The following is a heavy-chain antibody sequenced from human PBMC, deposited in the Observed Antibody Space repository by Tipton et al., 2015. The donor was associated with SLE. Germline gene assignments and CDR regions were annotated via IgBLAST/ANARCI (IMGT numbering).Heavy chain of an antibody. CDR3: ARELLHYYYSMDV. CDR1: GFTFRRYG. Sequence: SLRLSCAASGFTFRRYGMHWVRQAPGKGLEWVAVISYDGSDKHYADSVKGRFTISRDNSKNTLYLQMNSLRAEDTAVYYCARELLHYYYSMDVWGKCTTVTVSS. CDR2: ISYDGSDK. D-gene: IGHD2-15*01. V-gene: IGHV3-30*04. J-gene: IGHJ6*03.